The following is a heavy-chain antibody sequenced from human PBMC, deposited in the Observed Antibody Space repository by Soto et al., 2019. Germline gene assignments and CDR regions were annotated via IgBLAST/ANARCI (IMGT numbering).Heavy chain of an antibody. Sequence: GESLKISCKGSGYSFTSYWISWVRQMPGKGLEWMGRIDPSDSYTNYSPSFQGHVTISADKSISTAYLQWSSLEASDTAMYYCARHSSYSSGWYDYYYYGMDVWGQGTTVTVSS. CDR3: ARHSSYSSGWYDYYYYGMDV. V-gene: IGHV5-10-1*01. D-gene: IGHD6-19*01. CDR1: GYSFTSYW. CDR2: IDPSDSYT. J-gene: IGHJ6*02.